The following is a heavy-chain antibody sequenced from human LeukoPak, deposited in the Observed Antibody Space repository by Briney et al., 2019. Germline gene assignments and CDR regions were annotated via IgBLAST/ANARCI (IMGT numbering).Heavy chain of an antibody. J-gene: IGHJ4*02. Sequence: GASVKVSCKASGGTFSSYAISWVRQAPGQGLEWMGGIIPIFGTANYAQKFQGRVTITADESTSTAYMELGSLRSEDTAVYYCATKIPTYYYDSSGYYLDYWGQGTLVTVSS. CDR1: GGTFSSYA. CDR3: ATKIPTYYYDSSGYYLDY. V-gene: IGHV1-69*01. CDR2: IIPIFGTA. D-gene: IGHD3-22*01.